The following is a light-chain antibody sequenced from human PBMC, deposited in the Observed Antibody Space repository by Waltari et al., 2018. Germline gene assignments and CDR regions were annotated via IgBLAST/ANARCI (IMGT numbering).Light chain of an antibody. CDR2: DVS. CDR1: SSNVGDYNY. CDR3: SSYTSSNTLVI. J-gene: IGLJ2*01. V-gene: IGLV2-14*03. Sequence: QSALTQPASVSGSPGQSITISCNGTSSNVGDYNYVYWYQQHPGKAPKLMIYDVSNRPSGVSNRFSGSKSGNTASLTISGLQAEDEADYYCSSYTSSNTLVIFGGGTKVTVL.